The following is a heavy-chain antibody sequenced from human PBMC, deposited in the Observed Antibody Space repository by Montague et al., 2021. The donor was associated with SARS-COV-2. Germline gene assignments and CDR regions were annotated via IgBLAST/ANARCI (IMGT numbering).Heavy chain of an antibody. V-gene: IGHV4-39*01. J-gene: IGHJ4*02. D-gene: IGHD6-19*01. Sequence: SETLSLTCTVSGGSISSSSYYWGWIRQPPGKGLEWIGSIYYSGSTYYNPSLKSRVTISVDTSKNQFSLKLSSVTAADTAVYYRARHERQWLVIYPTYFDYWGQGTLVTVSS. CDR2: IYYSGST. CDR3: ARHERQWLVIYPTYFDY. CDR1: GGSISSSSYY.